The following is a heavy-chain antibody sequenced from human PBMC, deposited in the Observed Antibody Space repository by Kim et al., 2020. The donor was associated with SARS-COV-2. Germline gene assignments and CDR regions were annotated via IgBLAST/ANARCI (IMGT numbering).Heavy chain of an antibody. J-gene: IGHJ4*02. D-gene: IGHD3-10*01. Sequence: ADSVKVRFTISRDNSRYTLYLQMHSLRSEDTAMYFCVRDRESSGSYLDYWGQGTLVTVSS. V-gene: IGHV3-30*01. CDR3: VRDRESSGSYLDY.